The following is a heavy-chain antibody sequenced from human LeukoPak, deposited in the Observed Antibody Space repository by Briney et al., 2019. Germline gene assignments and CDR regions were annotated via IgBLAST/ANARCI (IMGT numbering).Heavy chain of an antibody. CDR3: ARSDWFDP. J-gene: IGHJ5*02. V-gene: IGHV3-74*01. CDR2: INSDGSST. Sequence: GRSLRLSCAASGFTFSSYWMHWVRQAPGKGLVWVSHINSDGSSTAYADSVKGRFTISRDNAKNMLYLQMNSLRGEDTAVYYCARSDWFDPWGQGTLVTVSS. CDR1: GFTFSSYW.